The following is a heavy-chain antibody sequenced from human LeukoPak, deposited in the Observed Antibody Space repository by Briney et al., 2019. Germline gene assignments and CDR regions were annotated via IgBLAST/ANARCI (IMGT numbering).Heavy chain of an antibody. D-gene: IGHD6-13*01. CDR3: ARDQGSLTRSWYTGY. CDR2: INPYSGDT. J-gene: IGHJ4*02. V-gene: IGHV1-2*06. Sequence: ASVKVSCKASGYTSTGYHIHWVRQAPGQGLEWMGRINPYSGDTNFAQKFQGRVTMTMDTSITTAYMDLSSLTPDDTAVYFCARDQGSLTRSWYTGYWGQGTQVTVSS. CDR1: GYTSTGYH.